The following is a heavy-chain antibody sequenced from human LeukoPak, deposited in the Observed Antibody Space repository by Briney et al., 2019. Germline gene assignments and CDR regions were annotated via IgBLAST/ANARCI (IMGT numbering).Heavy chain of an antibody. Sequence: ASVKVSCTASGYTFTGYYMHWVRQAPGQGLEWMGWINPNSGGTNYAQKFQGRVTMTRDTSISTAYMELSRLRSDDTAVYYCARGGSTYSGSYYPSDYWGQGTLVTVSS. CDR2: INPNSGGT. J-gene: IGHJ4*02. CDR3: ARGGSTYSGSYYPSDY. D-gene: IGHD1-26*01. V-gene: IGHV1-2*02. CDR1: GYTFTGYY.